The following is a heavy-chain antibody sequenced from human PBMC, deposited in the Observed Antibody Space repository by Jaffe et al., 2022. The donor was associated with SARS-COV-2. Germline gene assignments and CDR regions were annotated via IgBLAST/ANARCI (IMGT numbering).Heavy chain of an antibody. CDR1: GFTFSSYS. Sequence: EVQLVESGGGLVQPGGSLRLSCAASGFTFSSYSMNWVRQAPGKGLEWVSYISSSSSTIYYADSVKGRFTISRDNAKNSLYLQMNSLRAEDTAVYYCARDSCSGGSCYSGYWGQGTLVTVSS. CDR2: ISSSSSTI. CDR3: ARDSCSGGSCYSGY. J-gene: IGHJ4*02. V-gene: IGHV3-48*01. D-gene: IGHD2-15*01.